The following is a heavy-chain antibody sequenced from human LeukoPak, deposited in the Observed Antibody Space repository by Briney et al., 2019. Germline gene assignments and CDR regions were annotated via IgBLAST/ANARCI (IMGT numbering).Heavy chain of an antibody. CDR2: IHRDDKT. V-gene: IGHV3-53*01. CDR3: AREVISTPSYFDY. Sequence: GGSLRLSCAASGFTVSCSFIYWVRRAPGKGLEWVSFIHRDDKTYYADSVKGRFTMSRDSSKNTLYLEMNSLGADDTAVYYCAREVISTPSYFDYWGQGILVTVSS. D-gene: IGHD2-2*01. J-gene: IGHJ4*02. CDR1: GFTVSCSF.